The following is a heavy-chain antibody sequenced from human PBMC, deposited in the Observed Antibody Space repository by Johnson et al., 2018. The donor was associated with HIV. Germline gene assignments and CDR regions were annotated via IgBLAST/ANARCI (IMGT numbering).Heavy chain of an antibody. J-gene: IGHJ3*02. V-gene: IGHV3-30*02. D-gene: IGHD5-12*01. CDR2: IRYDGSNK. CDR1: GFTFSSYG. Sequence: VQLVESGGGVVRPGGSLRLSCAASGFTFSSYGMHWVRQAPGKGLEWVAFIRYDGSNKYYADSVKGRFTISRDNSKNTLYLQMNSLRAEDTGIYYCARVGVSGYDLAAFDIWGRGTMVTVAS. CDR3: ARVGVSGYDLAAFDI.